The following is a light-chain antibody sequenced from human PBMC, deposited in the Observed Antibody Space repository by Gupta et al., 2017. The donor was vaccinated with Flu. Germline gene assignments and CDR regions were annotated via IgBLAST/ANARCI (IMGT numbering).Light chain of an antibody. CDR2: SGY. V-gene: IGLV1-47*02. Sequence: QPVLTQPPSASGTPGQTVTLSCSGSSVNIGGNYVFWFQQLPGAAPKLLIFSGYQRPSGVPDRCSASKYGTSASLAISGLRSEEEADYYCAAWDDSMYAWVFGGGTKLTVL. CDR1: SVNIGGNY. J-gene: IGLJ3*02. CDR3: AAWDDSMYAWV.